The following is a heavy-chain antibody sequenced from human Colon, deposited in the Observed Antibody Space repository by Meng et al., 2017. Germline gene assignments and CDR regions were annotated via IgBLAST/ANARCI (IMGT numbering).Heavy chain of an antibody. CDR2: IHPVDSDG. CDR3: VRHGINGYSYGLDY. V-gene: IGHV5-51*01. CDR1: GYSFTNYW. D-gene: IGHD5-18*01. J-gene: IGHJ4*02. Sequence: GESLKISCTASGYSFTNYWIGWVRQMPGKGLEWMVIIHPVDSDGRFSPSFQGQVTVSADKAISTAYLQGSSLKASDPAIYFCVRHGINGYSYGLDYWGQGTLVTISS.